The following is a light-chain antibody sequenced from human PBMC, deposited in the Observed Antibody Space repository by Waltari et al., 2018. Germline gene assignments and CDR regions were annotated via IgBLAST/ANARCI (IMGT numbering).Light chain of an antibody. CDR1: QRIHNS. CDR2: DTS. Sequence: SCLPSQRIHNSFAWYQPKPAQAPRLLIYDTSNMATGISARFIGSGFVTDFTLTISRLEPEDFAVYYCQQRINWPLTFGGGTKVEIK. V-gene: IGKV3-11*01. J-gene: IGKJ4*01. CDR3: QQRINWPLT.